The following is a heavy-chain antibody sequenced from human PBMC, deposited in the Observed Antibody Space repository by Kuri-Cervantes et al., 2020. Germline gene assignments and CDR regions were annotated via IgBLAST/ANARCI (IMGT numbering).Heavy chain of an antibody. CDR1: GGSFSGYY. V-gene: IGHV4-34*01. CDR2: INHSGST. J-gene: IGHJ4*02. D-gene: IGHD4-23*01. Sequence: GSLRLSCAVYGGSFSGYYWSWIRQPPGKGLEWIGEINHSGSTNYNPSLKSRVTISVDTSKNQFSLKLSSVTAADTAVYYCARDYRGNSLLTFLDYWGQGTLVTVSS. CDR3: ARDYRGNSLLTFLDY.